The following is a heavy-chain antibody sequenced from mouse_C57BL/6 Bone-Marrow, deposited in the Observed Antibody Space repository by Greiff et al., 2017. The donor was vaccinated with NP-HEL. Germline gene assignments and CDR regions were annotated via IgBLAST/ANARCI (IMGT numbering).Heavy chain of an antibody. CDR2: IDPEDGDT. D-gene: IGHD2-5*01. V-gene: IGHV14-1*01. J-gene: IGHJ3*01. CDR3: TTYYSNSWFAY. Sequence: EVKLQQSGAELVRPGASVKLSCTASGFNIKDYYMHWVKQRPEQGLEWIGRIDPEDGDTEYAPKFQGKATMTAYTSSNTAYLQLSILTSEDTAVYYCTTYYSNSWFAYWGQGTLVTVSA. CDR1: GFNIKDYY.